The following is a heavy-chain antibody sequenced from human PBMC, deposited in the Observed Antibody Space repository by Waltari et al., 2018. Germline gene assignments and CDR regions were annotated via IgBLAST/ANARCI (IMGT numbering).Heavy chain of an antibody. CDR1: GFLVSEND. CDR3: ALNTVTVPFPY. V-gene: IGHV3-53*01. Sequence: EVEVVESGGGFIQQGGSLRLDCAVSGFLVSENDLIWVRQAPGKGLEWVSIVYAPGDAHYANDVKGRFTSSRDISTNTVFLHMSGLRDEDTAVYYCALNTVTVPFPYWGRGTLVTVSS. J-gene: IGHJ4*02. D-gene: IGHD4-17*01. CDR2: VYAPGDA.